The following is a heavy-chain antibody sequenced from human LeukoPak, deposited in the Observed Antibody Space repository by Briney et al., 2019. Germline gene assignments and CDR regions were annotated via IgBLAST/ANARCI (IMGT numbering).Heavy chain of an antibody. CDR1: GFTFSSYG. Sequence: TGGSLRLSCAASGFTFSSYGMHWVRQAPGKGLVCVSRITSDGSSRNYADSVKGRFNIYRDNAKDTLYLQMKSQRAGDTAVYYCARALPYSSQGIDWGQGTLVTV. D-gene: IGHD2-21*01. V-gene: IGHV3-74*01. CDR3: ARALPYSSQGID. J-gene: IGHJ4*02. CDR2: ITSDGSSR.